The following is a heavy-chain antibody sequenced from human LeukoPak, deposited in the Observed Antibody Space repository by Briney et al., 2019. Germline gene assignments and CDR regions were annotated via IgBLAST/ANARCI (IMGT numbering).Heavy chain of an antibody. D-gene: IGHD3-22*01. Sequence: PSETLSLTCTVSGDSLSSGDYYWSWIRQPAGTRLEWIGRISSIGSTNYNPSLKSRATISVDTSKNQFSLKLSSVTDADTAVYFCARGPYSYDSSGAFDIWGQGTMVAVSS. V-gene: IGHV4-61*02. CDR2: ISSIGST. CDR3: ARGPYSYDSSGAFDI. J-gene: IGHJ3*02. CDR1: GDSLSSGDYY.